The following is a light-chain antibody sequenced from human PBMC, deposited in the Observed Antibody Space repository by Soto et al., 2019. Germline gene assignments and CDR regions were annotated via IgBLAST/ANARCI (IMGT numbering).Light chain of an antibody. CDR3: QHYNSWPFT. CDR1: QSVSSN. Sequence: EIVMTQSPATLSVSPGERATLSCRASQSVSSNLAWYQQKPGQAPSLLIYDASARATGIPVRFSGSRSGTEFTLTISSLQSEDFAVYYCQHYNSWPFTFGQGTKVDIK. V-gene: IGKV3-15*01. J-gene: IGKJ2*01. CDR2: DAS.